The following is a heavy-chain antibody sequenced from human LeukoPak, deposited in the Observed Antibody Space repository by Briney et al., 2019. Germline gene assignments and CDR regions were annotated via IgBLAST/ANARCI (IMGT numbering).Heavy chain of an antibody. D-gene: IGHD5-12*01. CDR3: ARGTYSGYDSWYFDL. J-gene: IGHJ2*01. V-gene: IGHV3-7*01. CDR1: GFTFSSYS. Sequence: GGSLRLSCAASGFTFSSYSMNWVRQAPGKGLEWVANIKQDGSEKYYVDSVKGRFTISRDNAKNSLYLQMNSLRAEDTAVYYCARGTYSGYDSWYFDLWGRGTLVTVSS. CDR2: IKQDGSEK.